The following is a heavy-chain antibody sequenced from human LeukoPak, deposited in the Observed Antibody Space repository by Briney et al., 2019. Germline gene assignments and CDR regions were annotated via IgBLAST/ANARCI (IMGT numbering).Heavy chain of an antibody. V-gene: IGHV4-59*08. Sequence: SETLSLTCTVSGGSISSYYWSWIRQPPGKGLEWIGYIYYSGSTNYNPSLKSRVTISVDTSKNQFSLKLSSVTAADTAVYYCARQARGLTKEFTAAAGKGWFDPWGQGTLVTVSS. D-gene: IGHD6-13*01. CDR1: GGSISSYY. J-gene: IGHJ5*02. CDR3: ARQARGLTKEFTAAAGKGWFDP. CDR2: IYYSGST.